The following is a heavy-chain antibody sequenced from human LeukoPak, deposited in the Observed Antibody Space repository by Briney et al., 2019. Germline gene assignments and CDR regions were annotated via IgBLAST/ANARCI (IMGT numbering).Heavy chain of an antibody. J-gene: IGHJ5*02. Sequence: ASVKVSCKASRYTFTSYAMNWVRQAPGQGLEWMGWINTNTGNPTYAQGFTGRFVFSLDTSVSTAYLQISSLKAEDTAVYYCARRSSSSWHNWFDPWGQGTLVTVSS. CDR2: INTNTGNP. CDR3: ARRSSSSWHNWFDP. D-gene: IGHD6-13*01. V-gene: IGHV7-4-1*02. CDR1: RYTFTSYA.